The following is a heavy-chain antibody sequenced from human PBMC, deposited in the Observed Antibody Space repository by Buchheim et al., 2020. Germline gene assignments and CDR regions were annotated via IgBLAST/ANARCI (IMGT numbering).Heavy chain of an antibody. CDR1: GFTFSDYY. V-gene: IGHV3-11*01. CDR2: STTSGTTV. CDR3: AKNSVHGDWPEY. J-gene: IGHJ4*02. D-gene: IGHD4-17*01. Sequence: QVQLVESGGGLVKPGGSLRLSCAASGFTFSDYYMSWIRQAPGKGLQWISYSTTSGTTVDYADSVKGRFTMSRDNSKNTLYLQMNSLRVEDTAVYYCAKNSVHGDWPEYWGQGTL.